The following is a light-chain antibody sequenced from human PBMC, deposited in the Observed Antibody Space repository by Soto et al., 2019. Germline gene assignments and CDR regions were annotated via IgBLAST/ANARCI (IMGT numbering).Light chain of an antibody. V-gene: IGLV1-51*01. Sequence: QSVLTQPPSVSAAPGQRVIISCSGSSSNIGSNYVSWYQQLPGTAPKLLIYDNYKRPSGIPDRFSGSTSGTSATLAIAGLQTGDEADYYCDSWDNSLSVVLFGGGTKVTVL. J-gene: IGLJ2*01. CDR2: DNY. CDR3: DSWDNSLSVVL. CDR1: SSNIGSNY.